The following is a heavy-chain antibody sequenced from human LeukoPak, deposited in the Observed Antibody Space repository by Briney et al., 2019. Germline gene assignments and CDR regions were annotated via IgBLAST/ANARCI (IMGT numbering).Heavy chain of an antibody. D-gene: IGHD2-8*02. V-gene: IGHV5-51*01. CDR3: AGQVVYDNWFDP. CDR1: GYSFTSYW. CDR2: IYPCDSDT. Sequence: GESLQIPCKGSGYSFTSYWIGWVRQLPAKGLEWMGIIYPCDSDTRYSPSFQGQVTISADKSISTAYLQWSSLKASDTAMYYCAGQVVYDNWFDPWGQGTLVTVSS. J-gene: IGHJ5*02.